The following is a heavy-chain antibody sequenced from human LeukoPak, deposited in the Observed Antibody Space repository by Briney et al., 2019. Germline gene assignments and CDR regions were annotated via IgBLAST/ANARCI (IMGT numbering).Heavy chain of an antibody. CDR3: ARYSGTYRDF. Sequence: PGGSLRLSCAASGFTFSTYNMNWGRQAPGKGVEWVSSITSSSSYIFYADSVKGRFTISRDNAKNSLYLQMNSLRAEDTAVYYCARYSGTYRDFWGQGTLVTVSS. D-gene: IGHD1-26*01. CDR1: GFTFSTYN. CDR2: ITSSSSYI. V-gene: IGHV3-21*01. J-gene: IGHJ4*02.